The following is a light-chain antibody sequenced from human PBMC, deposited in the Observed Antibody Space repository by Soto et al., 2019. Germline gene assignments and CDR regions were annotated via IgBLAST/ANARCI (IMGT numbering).Light chain of an antibody. V-gene: IGKV3-15*01. J-gene: IGKJ1*01. CDR3: QQDNNFPRT. CDR2: AAS. CDR1: QGISSY. Sequence: TPSVGAMSATTGQTAPLSCKASQGISSYLAWYQQKPGQAPKLLISAASTMQSGIPSRFSGSGSGTDFTLTISSLQSEDFATYYCQQDNNFPRTFGQGTKVDIK.